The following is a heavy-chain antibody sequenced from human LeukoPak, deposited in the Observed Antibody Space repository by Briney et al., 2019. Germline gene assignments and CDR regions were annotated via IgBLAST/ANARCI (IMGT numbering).Heavy chain of an antibody. CDR1: GGSISSYY. V-gene: IGHV4-59*01. CDR3: ARVGEYYYGSGSYPNWFDP. CDR2: IYYSGST. D-gene: IGHD3-10*01. Sequence: SETLSLTCTVSGGSISSYYWSWIRQPPGKGLEWIGYIYYSGSTNYNPSLKRRVTISVDTSKNQFSLKLSSVTAADTAVYYCARVGEYYYGSGSYPNWFDPWGQGTLVTVSS. J-gene: IGHJ5*02.